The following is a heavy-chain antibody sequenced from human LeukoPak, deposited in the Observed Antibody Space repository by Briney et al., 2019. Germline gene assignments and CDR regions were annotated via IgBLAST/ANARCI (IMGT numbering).Heavy chain of an antibody. V-gene: IGHV3-21*01. D-gene: IGHD3-9*01. J-gene: IGHJ3*02. Sequence: GGSLRLSCAASEFTFSTYSMNWVRQAPGKGLEWVSSISSGSTYIYYADSVKGRFTISRDNAKNSLYLQMNSLRAEDTAVYYCARDYYDILTGFPQGAFDIWGQGTMVTVSS. CDR1: EFTFSTYS. CDR2: ISSGSTYI. CDR3: ARDYYDILTGFPQGAFDI.